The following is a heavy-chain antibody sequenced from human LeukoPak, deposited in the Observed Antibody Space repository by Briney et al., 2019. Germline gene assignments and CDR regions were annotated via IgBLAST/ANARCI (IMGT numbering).Heavy chain of an antibody. CDR3: AKERSRGGDCLDY. CDR1: GFTFSSYG. CDR2: ISYDVGNK. Sequence: GGSLRLSCAPSGFTFSSYGMHWVRQAPGKGLEWVTVISYDVGNKYYADSVKGRFTISRDNSKNTLYLQMNSLRAEDTAVYYCAKERSRGGDCLDYWGQGTLVTVSS. J-gene: IGHJ4*02. V-gene: IGHV3-30*18. D-gene: IGHD2-21*02.